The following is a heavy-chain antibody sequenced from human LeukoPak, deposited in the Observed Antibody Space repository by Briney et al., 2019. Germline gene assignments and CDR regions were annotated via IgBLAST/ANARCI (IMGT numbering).Heavy chain of an antibody. D-gene: IGHD6-19*01. V-gene: IGHV4-34*01. J-gene: IGHJ5*02. CDR3: ASDSSGVPISSPTNWFDP. CDR1: GGSFSGYY. Sequence: SETLSLTCAVYGGSFSGYYWSWIRQPPGKGLEWIGEINHSGSTNYNPSPKSRVTISVDTSKNQFSLKLSSVTAADTAVYYCASDSSGVPISSPTNWFDPWGQGTLVTVSS. CDR2: INHSGST.